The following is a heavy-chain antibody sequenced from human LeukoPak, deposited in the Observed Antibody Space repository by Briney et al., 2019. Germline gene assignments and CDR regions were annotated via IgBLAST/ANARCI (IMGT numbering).Heavy chain of an antibody. D-gene: IGHD2-15*01. CDR2: INHSGST. J-gene: IGHJ5*02. V-gene: IGHV4-34*01. CDR3: ARLGYCSGGSCYPGWFDP. CDR1: GGSFSGYY. Sequence: SETLSLTSAVYGGSFSGYYWSWIRQPPGKGLEWIGEINHSGSTYYNPSLKSRVTISVDTSKNQFSLKLSSVTAADTAVYYCARLGYCSGGSCYPGWFDPWGQGTLVTVSS.